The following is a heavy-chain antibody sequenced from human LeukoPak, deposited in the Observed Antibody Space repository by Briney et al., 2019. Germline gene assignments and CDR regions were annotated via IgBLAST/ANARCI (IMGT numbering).Heavy chain of an antibody. V-gene: IGHV3-48*01. Sequence: GGSLRLSCAASGFTFSSYSMNWVRQAPGKGLEWVSYISSSSSTIYYADSVKGRFTISRDNSKNTLYLQMNSLRAEDTAVYYCAKGWKDYDFWSGYAGRQNLGFDYWGQGTLVTVSS. D-gene: IGHD3-3*01. J-gene: IGHJ4*02. CDR1: GFTFSSYS. CDR3: AKGWKDYDFWSGYAGRQNLGFDY. CDR2: ISSSSSTI.